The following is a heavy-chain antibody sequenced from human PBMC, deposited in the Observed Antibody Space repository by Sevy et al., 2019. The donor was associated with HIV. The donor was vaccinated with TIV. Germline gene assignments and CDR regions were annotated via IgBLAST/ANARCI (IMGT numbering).Heavy chain of an antibody. CDR3: AHSLLYGSGHTNGDYMDV. D-gene: IGHD3-10*01. J-gene: IGHJ6*03. CDR2: IYWDDDK. Sequence: SGPTLVNPTQTLTLTYTFSGFSLSTSGVGVGWIRQPPGKALEWLALIYWDDDKRYSPSLKSRLTITKDTSKNQVVLTMPNMDPVDTATYYCAHSLLYGSGHTNGDYMDVWGKGTTVTVSS. CDR1: GFSLSTSGVG. V-gene: IGHV2-5*02.